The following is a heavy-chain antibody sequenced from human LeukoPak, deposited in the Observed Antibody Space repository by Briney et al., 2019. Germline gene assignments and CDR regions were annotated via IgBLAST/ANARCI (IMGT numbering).Heavy chain of an antibody. CDR1: GFTFTSFP. CDR3: TRENLAGRQYFDS. Sequence: GRSLRLSCAASGFTFTSFPMHWVRQAPGKGLEWVALIWSDGSNSGYADSVKGRFTISRDNSKNTVSPQMNRLTAEDTAVYYCTRENLAGRQYFDSWGQGTLVTVSS. J-gene: IGHJ4*02. CDR2: IWSDGSNS. V-gene: IGHV3-33*01.